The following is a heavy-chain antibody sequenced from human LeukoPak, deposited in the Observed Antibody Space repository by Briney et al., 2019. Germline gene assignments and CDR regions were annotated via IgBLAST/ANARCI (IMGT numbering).Heavy chain of an antibody. CDR3: ARGNYDILSDYSLYSPRGGFDH. V-gene: IGHV4-59*01. CDR2: IYNSES. J-gene: IGHJ4*02. Sequence: PSETLSLTCTVSGVSITLYYWSWIRESPKKGLEGIGDIYNSESNYNPSLSSRLTISTDTSKNHFSLRLTSVSAADTAVYYCARGNYDILSDYSLYSPRGGFDHWGQGILVTVSS. D-gene: IGHD3-9*01. CDR1: GVSITLYY.